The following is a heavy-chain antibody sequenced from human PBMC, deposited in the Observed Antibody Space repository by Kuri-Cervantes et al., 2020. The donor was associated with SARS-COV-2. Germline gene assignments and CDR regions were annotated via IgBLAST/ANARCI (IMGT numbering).Heavy chain of an antibody. CDR1: GFTFSNYG. V-gene: IGHV3-30*02. Sequence: GGSLRLSCAASGFTFSNYGMHWVRQAPGKGLEWVAFIRYDGSNKYYADSVKGRFTISRDNSKNTLYLQMNSLRAEDTAVYYCAKERSSGWSKNYFDYWGQGTRVTVSS. CDR2: IRYDGSNK. D-gene: IGHD6-19*01. CDR3: AKERSSGWSKNYFDY. J-gene: IGHJ4*02.